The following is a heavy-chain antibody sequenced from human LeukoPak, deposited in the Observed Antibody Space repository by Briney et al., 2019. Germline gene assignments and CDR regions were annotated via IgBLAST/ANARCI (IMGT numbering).Heavy chain of an antibody. D-gene: IGHD3-22*01. CDR3: AAVLYYYDSSGYSYYFDY. V-gene: IGHV1-2*02. J-gene: IGHJ4*02. Sequence: ASVKVSCKASGYTFTGYYMHWVRQAPGQGLEWMGWINPNSGGTNYAQKFQGRVTMTRDTSISTAYMELSRLRSDDTAVYYCAAVLYYYDSSGYSYYFDYWGQGTLVTVSS. CDR1: GYTFTGYY. CDR2: INPNSGGT.